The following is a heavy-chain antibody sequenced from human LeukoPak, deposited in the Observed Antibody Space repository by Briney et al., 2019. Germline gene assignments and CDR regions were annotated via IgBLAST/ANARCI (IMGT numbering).Heavy chain of an antibody. V-gene: IGHV3-74*01. Sequence: GGSLRFSCAASGFTFTNYCMHWVRQPPGKGLVWVSQICTDETTIRYADSVKGRFTISRDNAKNTLYLQMSSLRVEDTAVYYCVRGVPVTPGIDYWGQGTLVTVSS. J-gene: IGHJ4*02. CDR3: VRGVPVTPGIDY. D-gene: IGHD2-2*01. CDR1: GFTFTNYC. CDR2: ICTDETTI.